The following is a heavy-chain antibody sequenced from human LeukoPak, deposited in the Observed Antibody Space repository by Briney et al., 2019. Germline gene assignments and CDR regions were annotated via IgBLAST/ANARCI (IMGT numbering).Heavy chain of an antibody. CDR1: GFTFSSYA. CDR3: ARDYYDSSGYIDY. V-gene: IGHV3-30-3*01. CDR2: ISYDGSNK. J-gene: IGHJ4*02. D-gene: IGHD3-22*01. Sequence: GGSLRLSCAASGFTFSSYAMHWVRQAPGKGLEWVAVISYDGSNKYYADSVKGRFTISRDNSKNTPYLQINSLRAEDTAVYYCARDYYDSSGYIDYWGQGTLVTVSS.